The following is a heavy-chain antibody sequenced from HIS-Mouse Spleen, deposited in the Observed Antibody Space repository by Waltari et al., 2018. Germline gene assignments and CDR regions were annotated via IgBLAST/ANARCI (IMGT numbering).Heavy chain of an antibody. D-gene: IGHD6-13*01. Sequence: QLQLQESGPGLVKPSETLSLTCTVSGCSISSRSYYRGWIRQPPGKGLEWIGVIYYSGSTYYNPSLKSRVTISVDTSKNQFSLKLSSVTAADTAVYYCAREIPYSSSWYDWYFDLWGRGTLVTVSS. V-gene: IGHV4-39*07. CDR1: GCSISSRSYY. CDR2: IYYSGST. CDR3: AREIPYSSSWYDWYFDL. J-gene: IGHJ2*01.